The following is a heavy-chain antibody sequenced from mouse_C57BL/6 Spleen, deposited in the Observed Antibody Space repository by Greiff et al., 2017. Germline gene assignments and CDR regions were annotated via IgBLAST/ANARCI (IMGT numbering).Heavy chain of an antibody. CDR3: ARDYGNYWYFDV. CDR2: ISSGGSYT. J-gene: IGHJ1*03. D-gene: IGHD2-1*01. Sequence: VQLKESGGDLVKPGGSLKLSCAASGFTFSSYGMSWVRQTPDKRLEWVATISSGGSYTYYPDSVKGRFTISRDHAKNTLYLQMSSLKSEDTAMYYCARDYGNYWYFDVWGTGTTVTVSS. CDR1: GFTFSSYG. V-gene: IGHV5-6*01.